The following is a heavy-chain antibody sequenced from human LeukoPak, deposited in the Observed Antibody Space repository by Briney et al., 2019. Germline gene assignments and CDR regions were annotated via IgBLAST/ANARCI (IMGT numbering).Heavy chain of an antibody. V-gene: IGHV4-30-2*01. Sequence: SETLSLTCAVSGGSISSGGYSWSWIRQPPGKGLEWIGYIYHSGSTYYNPSLKSRVTISVDRSKNQFSLKLSSVTAADTAVYYCARAGRYYDSSGSDDAFDIWGQGTMVTVSS. CDR1: GGSISSGGYS. J-gene: IGHJ3*02. CDR2: IYHSGST. D-gene: IGHD3-22*01. CDR3: ARAGRYYDSSGSDDAFDI.